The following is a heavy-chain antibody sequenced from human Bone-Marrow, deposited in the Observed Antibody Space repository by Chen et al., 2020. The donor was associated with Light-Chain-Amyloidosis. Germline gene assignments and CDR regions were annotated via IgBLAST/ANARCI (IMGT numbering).Heavy chain of an antibody. CDR2: IYPDDSDA. V-gene: IGHV5-51*01. Sequence: EVQLEQSGPEVKKPGESLKISCKGSGYTFPNYWIGWVRQIPGKGLEWVGVIYPDDSDARYSPAFEGQVTISADKSITTAYLQWRSLKASDTAMYYCARRRDGYNFDYWGQGTLVTVSS. D-gene: IGHD5-12*01. J-gene: IGHJ4*02. CDR1: GYTFPNYW. CDR3: ARRRDGYNFDY.